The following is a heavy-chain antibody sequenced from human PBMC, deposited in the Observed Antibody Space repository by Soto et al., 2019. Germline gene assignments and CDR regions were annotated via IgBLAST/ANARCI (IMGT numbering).Heavy chain of an antibody. CDR3: ARSKPELLLGRIYYFDY. J-gene: IGHJ4*02. Sequence: PSETLSLTCTVSGGSISSGGYYWSWIRQHPGKGLEWIGYIYYSGSTYYNPSLKSRVTISVDTSKNQFSLKLSSVTAADTAVYYCARSKPELLLGRIYYFDYWGQGTLVTVSS. CDR2: IYYSGST. D-gene: IGHD2-15*01. CDR1: GGSISSGGYY. V-gene: IGHV4-31*03.